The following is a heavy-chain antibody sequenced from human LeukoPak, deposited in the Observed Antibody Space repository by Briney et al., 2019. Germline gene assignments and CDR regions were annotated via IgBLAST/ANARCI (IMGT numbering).Heavy chain of an antibody. CDR1: GFTFSSYA. Sequence: GRSLRLSCAASGFTFSSYAMHWVRQAPGKGLEWVAVISYDGSNKYYADSVKGRFTISRDNSKNTLYLQMNSLRAEDTAVYYCARERVNGNWFDPWGQGTLVTVSS. V-gene: IGHV3-30*01. J-gene: IGHJ5*02. CDR2: ISYDGSNK. CDR3: ARERVNGNWFDP. D-gene: IGHD2-8*01.